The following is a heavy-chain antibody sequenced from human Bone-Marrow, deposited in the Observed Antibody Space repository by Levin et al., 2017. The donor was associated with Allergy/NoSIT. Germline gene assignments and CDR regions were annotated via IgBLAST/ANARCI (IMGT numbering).Heavy chain of an antibody. Sequence: LSLTCAASGFTFSSYGMHWVRQAPGKGLEWVAVISYDGSNKYYADSVKGRFTISRDNSKNTLYLQMNSLRAEDTAVYYCAKGDFWSGYYHFDYWGQGTLVTVSS. V-gene: IGHV3-30*18. CDR1: GFTFSSYG. J-gene: IGHJ4*02. CDR3: AKGDFWSGYYHFDY. D-gene: IGHD3-3*01. CDR2: ISYDGSNK.